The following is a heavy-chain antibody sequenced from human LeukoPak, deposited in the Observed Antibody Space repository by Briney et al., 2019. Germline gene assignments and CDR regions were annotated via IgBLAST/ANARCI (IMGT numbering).Heavy chain of an antibody. V-gene: IGHV3-11*04. CDR3: ATSRVFDH. Sequence: PGGSLRLSCVASGFIFSDYFMSWIRQAPGKGLEWLSFINSAGDNIYYADSVKGRFTISRDNAKKTLYLEMNSLRMEDTAIYYCATSRVFDHWGQGTLVTVSS. CDR1: GFIFSDYF. J-gene: IGHJ4*02. CDR2: INSAGDNI.